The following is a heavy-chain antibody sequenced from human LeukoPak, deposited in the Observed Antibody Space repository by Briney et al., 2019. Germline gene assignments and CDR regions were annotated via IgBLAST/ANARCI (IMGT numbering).Heavy chain of an antibody. J-gene: IGHJ4*02. D-gene: IGHD3-10*01. CDR2: INPGGGNT. CDR1: GYTFTSYY. Sequence: ASVKVSCKASGYTFTSYYIHWVRQAPGQGLEWMGIINPGGGNTNYAQKSQGRVTLTRDTSTSTVYMELSSLRSDDTAVYYCARRGQGFGELLYSNDYWGQGTLVAVSS. CDR3: ARRGQGFGELLYSNDY. V-gene: IGHV1-46*01.